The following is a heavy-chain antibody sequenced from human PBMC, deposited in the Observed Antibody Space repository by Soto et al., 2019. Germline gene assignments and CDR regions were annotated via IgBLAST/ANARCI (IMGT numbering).Heavy chain of an antibody. CDR1: GGTFGNSA. CDR2: IIPVFGTV. J-gene: IGHJ4*02. Sequence: QVKLVQSGAEVKKPGSSVKLSCKASGGTFGNSAISWVRQDPGQGLEWMGGIIPVFGTVNYAQKFEGGVTITADESTSTVFMEMSRLTSEDTAVYYCAKVMAAAGYDSWCQGTLVTVSS. D-gene: IGHD3-16*01. V-gene: IGHV1-69*01. CDR3: AKVMAAAGYDS.